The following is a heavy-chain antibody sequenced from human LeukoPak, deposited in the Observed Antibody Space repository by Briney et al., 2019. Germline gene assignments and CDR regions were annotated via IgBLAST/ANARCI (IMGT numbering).Heavy chain of an antibody. J-gene: IGHJ6*02. D-gene: IGHD6-19*01. Sequence: ASVKVSCKASGYTFTSYGISWVRQAPGQGLEWMGWISAYSGNTNYAQKLQGRVTMTTDTSTSTAYMELRSLRSDDTAVYYCASQWLDPYYYYGMDVWGQGTTVTVSS. V-gene: IGHV1-18*01. CDR3: ASQWLDPYYYYGMDV. CDR1: GYTFTSYG. CDR2: ISAYSGNT.